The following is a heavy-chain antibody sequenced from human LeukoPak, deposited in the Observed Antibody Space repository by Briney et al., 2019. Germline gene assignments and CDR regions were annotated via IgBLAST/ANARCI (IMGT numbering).Heavy chain of an antibody. Sequence: SETLSLTCTVSGGSISSYYWSWIRQPAGKGLEWIGRTYTSGSTNYNPSLKSRVIMSVDTSKNQFSLKLSSVTAADTAVYYCARDDYDSRGATPVFAFDIWGQGTMVTVSS. CDR2: TYTSGST. V-gene: IGHV4-4*07. D-gene: IGHD1-26*01. CDR1: GGSISSYY. CDR3: ARDDYDSRGATPVFAFDI. J-gene: IGHJ3*02.